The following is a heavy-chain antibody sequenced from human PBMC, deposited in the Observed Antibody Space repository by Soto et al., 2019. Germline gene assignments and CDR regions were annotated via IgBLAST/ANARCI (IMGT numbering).Heavy chain of an antibody. CDR3: AINADV. J-gene: IGHJ6*02. CDR1: GASISGHF. V-gene: IGHV4-59*08. Sequence: QVQLQESGPGLVKPSETLSLTCTVSGASISGHFWSWIRQPSGQGLEWIAYIYNSGSSYNPSLKSRVTISVDTSKNQLSLKLSSVIAADSAIYYCAINADVWGQGTTVTVSS. CDR2: IYNSGS.